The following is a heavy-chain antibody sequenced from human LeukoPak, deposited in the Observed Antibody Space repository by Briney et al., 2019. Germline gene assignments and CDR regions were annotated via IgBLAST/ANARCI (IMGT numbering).Heavy chain of an antibody. V-gene: IGHV3-48*01. J-gene: IGHJ4*02. CDR3: ARVKWELLGDYYFDY. D-gene: IGHD1-26*01. CDR1: GFTFSDYI. CDR2: ISSSSSTI. Sequence: GGSLRLSCAASGFTFSDYIMNWVRQAPGKGLEWVSYISSSSSTIYYADSVKGRFTISRDNAKNSLYLQMNSLRAEDSAVYYCARVKWELLGDYYFDYWGQGTLVTVSS.